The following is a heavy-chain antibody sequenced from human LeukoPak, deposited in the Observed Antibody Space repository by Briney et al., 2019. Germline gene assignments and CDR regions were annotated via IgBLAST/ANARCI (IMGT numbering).Heavy chain of an antibody. CDR2: MNPNSGNT. Sequence: ASVKVSCKASGYTFTSYDINWVRQATGQGLEWMGWMNPNSGNTGYAQKFQGRVTMTRNTSISTAYMELSSLRSEDTAVYYCARDLGSGYSSSWYNPPFDYWGQGTLVTVSS. V-gene: IGHV1-8*01. D-gene: IGHD6-13*01. CDR1: GYTFTSYD. J-gene: IGHJ4*02. CDR3: ARDLGSGYSSSWYNPPFDY.